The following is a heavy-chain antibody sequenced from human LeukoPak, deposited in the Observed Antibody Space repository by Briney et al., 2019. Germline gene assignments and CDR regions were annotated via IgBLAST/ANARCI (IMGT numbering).Heavy chain of an antibody. CDR3: ARRLGSYAYYYYYMDV. D-gene: IGHD3-16*01. V-gene: IGHV4-39*01. CDR2: IYYSGTT. Sequence: SETLPLTCTVSGGSISSSSYYWGWIRQPPGKGLEWIGSIYYSGTTYYNPSLKSRVTISVDTSKNQFSLKLSSVTAADTAVYYCARRLGSYAYYYYYMDVWGKGTTVTVSS. CDR1: GGSISSSSYY. J-gene: IGHJ6*03.